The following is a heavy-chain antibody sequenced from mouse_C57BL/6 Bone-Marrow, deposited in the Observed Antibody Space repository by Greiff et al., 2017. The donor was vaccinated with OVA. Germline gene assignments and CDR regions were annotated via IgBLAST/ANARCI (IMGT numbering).Heavy chain of an antibody. V-gene: IGHV1-66*01. CDR1: GYSFTSYY. CDR2: IYPGSGNT. D-gene: IGHD2-10*02. Sequence: VQLQESGPELVKPGASVKISCKASGYSFTSYYIHWVKQRPGQGLEWIGWIYPGSGNTKYNEKFKGKATLTADTSSSTAYMQLSSLTSEDSAVYYCASPLGFAYWGQGTLVTVSA. J-gene: IGHJ3*01. CDR3: ASPLGFAY.